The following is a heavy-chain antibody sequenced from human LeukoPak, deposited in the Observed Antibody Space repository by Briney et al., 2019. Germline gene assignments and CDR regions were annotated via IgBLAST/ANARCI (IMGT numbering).Heavy chain of an antibody. D-gene: IGHD3-3*02. CDR1: GGSISPYY. J-gene: IGHJ2*01. V-gene: IGHV4-4*07. CDR2: IYTSGTT. CDR3: ARRSIGDWYFDL. Sequence: SETLSLTCNVSGGSISPYYWNWIRQTAGKGLEWIGRIYTSGTTNYNPSLQSRVTMSLDMSKNQFSLKLSSVTAADTAVYYCARRSIGDWYFDLWGRGTLVTVSS.